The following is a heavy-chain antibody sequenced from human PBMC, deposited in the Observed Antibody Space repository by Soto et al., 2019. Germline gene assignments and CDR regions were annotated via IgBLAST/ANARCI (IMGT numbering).Heavy chain of an antibody. V-gene: IGHV3-9*01. CDR2: ISWNSGSI. D-gene: IGHD6-13*01. Sequence: EVQLVESGGGLVQPGRSLRLSCAASGFTFDDYAMHWVRQAPGKGLEWVSGISWNSGSIGYADSVKGRFTISRDNAKNSLYLQMNSLRAEDTALYYCAKDGGRSRGSNWHRGHFDYWGQGTLVTVSS. CDR3: AKDGGRSRGSNWHRGHFDY. CDR1: GFTFDDYA. J-gene: IGHJ4*02.